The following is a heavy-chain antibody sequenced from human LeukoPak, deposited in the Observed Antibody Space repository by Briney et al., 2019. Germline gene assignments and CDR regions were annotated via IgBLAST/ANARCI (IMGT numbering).Heavy chain of an antibody. Sequence: PSETLSLTCTVSGGSISSYYWSWIRQPPGKGLEWIGYIYYSGSTNYNPSLKSRVTISVDTSKNQFSLKLSSVTAADTAVYYCARDTYSSSWYDPFDYWGQGTLVTVSS. CDR3: ARDTYSSSWYDPFDY. CDR2: IYYSGST. CDR1: GGSISSYY. J-gene: IGHJ4*02. D-gene: IGHD6-13*01. V-gene: IGHV4-59*01.